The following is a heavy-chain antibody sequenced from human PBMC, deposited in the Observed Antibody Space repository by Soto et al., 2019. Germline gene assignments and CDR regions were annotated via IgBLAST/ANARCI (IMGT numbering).Heavy chain of an antibody. Sequence: EVQLVESGGGLVQPGRSLRLSCAASGFIFDNSGMHWVRQAPGKGLEWVSGISWNGGNIGYADSVRGRFSISRDNAKDSLFLQMDSLRPDDTAFYYCVKAGVRDLIVEVPVYFHNRGQGTLVTVSS. CDR3: VKAGVRDLIVEVPVYFHN. CDR2: ISWNGGNI. V-gene: IGHV3-9*01. J-gene: IGHJ4*02. CDR1: GFIFDNSG. D-gene: IGHD2-21*01.